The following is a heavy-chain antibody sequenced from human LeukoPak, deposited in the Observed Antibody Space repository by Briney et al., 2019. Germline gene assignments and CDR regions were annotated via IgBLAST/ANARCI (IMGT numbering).Heavy chain of an antibody. V-gene: IGHV1-3*01. Sequence: GASVKVSCKASGYIFTDYAIHWLRQAPGQRPEWMGWMNAGNGNTKYSQKFQGRITLIRDTSAATAYMELSSLRHDDLAVYYCARDLEGGSSWYQRVPGYFDYWGQGTLVTVSS. CDR1: GYIFTDYA. J-gene: IGHJ4*02. CDR2: MNAGNGNT. D-gene: IGHD6-13*01. CDR3: ARDLEGGSSWYQRVPGYFDY.